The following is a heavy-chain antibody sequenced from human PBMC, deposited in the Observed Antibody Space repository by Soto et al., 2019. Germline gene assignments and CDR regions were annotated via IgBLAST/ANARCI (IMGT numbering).Heavy chain of an antibody. CDR2: INHSGST. Sequence: QVQLQQWGAGLLKPSETLSLTCAVYGGSFSGYYWSWIRQPPGKGLEWIGEINHSGSTNYNPSLKSRVTISVATSKNQFSLKLSSVTAADTAVYYCARKMGVVVAARTPFDYWGQGTLVTVSS. D-gene: IGHD2-15*01. J-gene: IGHJ4*02. V-gene: IGHV4-34*01. CDR3: ARKMGVVVAARTPFDY. CDR1: GGSFSGYY.